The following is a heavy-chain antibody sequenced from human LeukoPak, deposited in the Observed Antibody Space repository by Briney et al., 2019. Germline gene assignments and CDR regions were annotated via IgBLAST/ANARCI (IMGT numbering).Heavy chain of an antibody. CDR3: ARTVGSSGWTDY. J-gene: IGHJ4*02. CDR2: IYYGGSP. D-gene: IGHD6-19*01. Sequence: SETLPLTCSVSGGSISSHYWSWIRQPPGKGLEWIGYIYYGGSPNYNPSLKSRVTISVDTPKNQFSLKLTSVTAADTAVYFCARTVGSSGWTDYWGQGTLVTVSS. CDR1: GGSISSHY. V-gene: IGHV4-59*08.